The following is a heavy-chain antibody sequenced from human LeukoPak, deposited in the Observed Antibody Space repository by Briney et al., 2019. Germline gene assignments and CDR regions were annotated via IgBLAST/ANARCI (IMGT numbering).Heavy chain of an antibody. V-gene: IGHV3-23*01. CDR2: IIGSSGNT. J-gene: IGHJ4*02. CDR1: GFTVSSNY. CDR3: AKWGDFDVLTGYYVPDF. D-gene: IGHD3-9*01. Sequence: GGSLRLSCAASGFTVSSNYMSWVRQAPGKGLEWVSAIIGSSGNTYYADSVKGRFTISRDNSKNTLYLQMNSLRDEDTAVYYCAKWGDFDVLTGYYVPDFWGQGTLVTVSS.